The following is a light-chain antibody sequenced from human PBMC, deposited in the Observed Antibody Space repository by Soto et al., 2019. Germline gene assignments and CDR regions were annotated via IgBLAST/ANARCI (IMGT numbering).Light chain of an antibody. CDR1: QDIGND. CDR3: LQDYNYPRT. V-gene: IGKV1-6*01. Sequence: IQMTQSPSSMSASVGDRVTITCRASQDIGNDLGWYQQKPGKAPRLLISTASTLESGVPARFSGSGSGTHLILTISSLQPEDFATYVCLQDYNYPRTFGQGTQVEI. CDR2: TAS. J-gene: IGKJ1*01.